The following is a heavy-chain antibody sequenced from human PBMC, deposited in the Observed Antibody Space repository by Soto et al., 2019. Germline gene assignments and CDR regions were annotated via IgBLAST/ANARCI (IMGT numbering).Heavy chain of an antibody. D-gene: IGHD2-2*01. CDR3: ARERPDGTRLDP. V-gene: IGHV4-30-4*01. Sequence: QVQLQESDPGLVKPSQTLSLTCTVSGGSISSGDYYWSWIRQPPGKGLEWIGYIYYSGNTYYSPSLKSRVTISVDTSKNQFSLKLSSVTAADTAVYYCARERPDGTRLDPWGQGTLVTVSS. J-gene: IGHJ5*02. CDR2: IYYSGNT. CDR1: GGSISSGDYY.